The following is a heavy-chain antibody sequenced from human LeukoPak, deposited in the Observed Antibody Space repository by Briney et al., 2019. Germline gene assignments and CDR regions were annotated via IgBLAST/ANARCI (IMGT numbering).Heavy chain of an antibody. V-gene: IGHV1-2*02. CDR1: GYTFTGYY. J-gene: IGHJ6*02. D-gene: IGHD2-2*01. Sequence: GASVKVSCKASGYTFTGYYMHWVRQAPGQGLEWMGWINPNSGGTNYAQKFQGSVTMTRDTSISTAYMELSRLRSDDTAVYYCASGGVVPAANYYYYYGMDVWGQGTTVTVSS. CDR3: ASGGVVPAANYYYYYGMDV. CDR2: INPNSGGT.